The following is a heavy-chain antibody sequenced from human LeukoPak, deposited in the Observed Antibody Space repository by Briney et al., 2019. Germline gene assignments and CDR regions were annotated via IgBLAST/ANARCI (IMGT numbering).Heavy chain of an antibody. Sequence: SETLSLTCAVYGGSFSGYYWSWIRQPPGKGLEWIGEINHSGSTNYNPSLKSRVAISVDTSKNQFSLKLSSVTAADTAVYYCARAKSRGKYSSSWYFGANWFDPWGQGTLVTVSS. CDR1: GGSFSGYY. J-gene: IGHJ5*02. D-gene: IGHD6-13*01. CDR2: INHSGST. CDR3: ARAKSRGKYSSSWYFGANWFDP. V-gene: IGHV4-34*01.